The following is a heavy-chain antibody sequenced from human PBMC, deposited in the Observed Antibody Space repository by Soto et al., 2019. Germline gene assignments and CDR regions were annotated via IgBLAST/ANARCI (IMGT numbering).Heavy chain of an antibody. CDR2: IYYSGST. CDR1: GGSISSSSYY. CDR3: ARLTSSGWIDY. V-gene: IGHV4-39*01. D-gene: IGHD6-19*01. Sequence: QLQLQESGPGLVKPSETLSLTCTVSGGSISSSSYYWGWIRQPPGKGLEWIGSIYYSGSTYYNPSLNSRVTISVDTSKNQFSLKLSSVTAADTAVYYCARLTSSGWIDYWGQGTLVTVSS. J-gene: IGHJ4*02.